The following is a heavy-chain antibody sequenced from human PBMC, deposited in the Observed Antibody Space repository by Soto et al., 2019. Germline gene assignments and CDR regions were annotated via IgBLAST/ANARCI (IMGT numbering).Heavy chain of an antibody. D-gene: IGHD3-10*01. CDR1: GYSISSGYY. CDR2: MYHSGST. V-gene: IGHV4-38-2*01. Sequence: SETLSLTCAVSGYSISSGYYWGWIRQPPGKGLEWIGSMYHSGSTYYNPSLKSRVTISVDTSKNQFSLKPSSVTAADTAVYYCAASYYYGSGSYYPFDYWGQGTLVTVSS. CDR3: AASYYYGSGSYYPFDY. J-gene: IGHJ4*02.